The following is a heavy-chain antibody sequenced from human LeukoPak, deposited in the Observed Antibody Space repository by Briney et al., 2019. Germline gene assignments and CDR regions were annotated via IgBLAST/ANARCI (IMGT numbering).Heavy chain of an antibody. Sequence: PSETLSLTCTVSGGSISSYYWSWVRQPPGKGLEWIGYIYYSGSTNYNPSLKSRVTISVDTSKNQFSLKLSSVTAADTAVYYCASIVGDYFDYWGQGTLVTASS. CDR1: GGSISSYY. D-gene: IGHD1-26*01. J-gene: IGHJ4*02. CDR2: IYYSGST. CDR3: ASIVGDYFDY. V-gene: IGHV4-59*08.